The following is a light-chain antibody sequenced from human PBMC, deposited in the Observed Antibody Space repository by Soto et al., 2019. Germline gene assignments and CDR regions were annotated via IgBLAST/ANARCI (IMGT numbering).Light chain of an antibody. CDR2: WAF. V-gene: IGKV4-1*01. J-gene: IGKJ3*01. CDR1: QSVLYNSNNKNY. CDR3: QQYRISPFS. Sequence: DIVMTQSPDSLAVSLGERATINCKSSQSVLYNSNNKNYLAWYQQKPGQAPKMVIYWAFTRESGVPDRFSGSRSGTNFTPTVSSLQAEDVAVYDCQQYRISPFSFGTGTTVDI.